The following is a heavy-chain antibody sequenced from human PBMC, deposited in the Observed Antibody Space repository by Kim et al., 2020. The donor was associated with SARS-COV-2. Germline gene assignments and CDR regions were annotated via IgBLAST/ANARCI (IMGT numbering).Heavy chain of an antibody. D-gene: IGHD3-10*01. CDR2: IFSSDST. Sequence: SETLSLTCEVSGASLSSGGQYWSWLRQHPVKGLEWIGNIFSSDSTTSYNPSLESRIMISVDTSKSHFSLNLHSVTAADTAIYYCARGAELLWFGEWGQGTLVTVSP. J-gene: IGHJ4*02. CDR3: ARGAELLWFGE. V-gene: IGHV4-31*11. CDR1: GASLSSGGQY.